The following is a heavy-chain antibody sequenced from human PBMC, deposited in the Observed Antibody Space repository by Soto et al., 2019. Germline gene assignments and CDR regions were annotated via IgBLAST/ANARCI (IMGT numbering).Heavy chain of an antibody. D-gene: IGHD1-26*01. V-gene: IGHV1-2*04. Sequence: ASVKVSCKASGYTFTGFHIHWVRQAPGQGLEWMGWINPNGGGRNYAQKFQGWVTMTRDTSISIAYMELSRLKSDDTAVYYCARGSVGPTTDFDYWGLGTLVTVS. J-gene: IGHJ4*02. CDR3: ARGSVGPTTDFDY. CDR2: INPNGGGR. CDR1: GYTFTGFH.